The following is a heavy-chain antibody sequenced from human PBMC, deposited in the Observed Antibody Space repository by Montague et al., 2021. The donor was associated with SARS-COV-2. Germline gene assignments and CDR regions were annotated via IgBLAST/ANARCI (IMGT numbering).Heavy chain of an antibody. J-gene: IGHJ5*01. V-gene: IGHV4-59*13. CDR1: GDSMRSSY. D-gene: IGHD1-1*01. CDR2: TYYSGVA. Sequence: SETLSLTCTVSGDSMRSSYWNWIRQPPGKGLEYIGYTYYSGVANYNPSLRSRVTISLDTSKNQFSLNLRSVTAADTAVYYCARSVGEGTYRHTCWFDPWGQGTLVTVFS. CDR3: ARSVGEGTYRHTCWFDP.